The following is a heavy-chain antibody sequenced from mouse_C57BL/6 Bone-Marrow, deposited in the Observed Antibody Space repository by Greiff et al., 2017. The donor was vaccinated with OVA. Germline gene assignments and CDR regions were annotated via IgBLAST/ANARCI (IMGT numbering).Heavy chain of an antibody. CDR1: GFSLSTFGMG. CDR3: ARIAPFYYGYDVEGMDY. J-gene: IGHJ4*01. Sequence: QVTLKESGPGILQPSQTLSLTCSFSGFSLSTFGMGVGWIRQPSGKGLEWLAHIWWDDDKYYNPALKSRLTISKDTSKNQVFLKIANVDTADTATYYCARIAPFYYGYDVEGMDYWGQGTSVTVSS. D-gene: IGHD2-2*01. V-gene: IGHV8-8*01. CDR2: IWWDDDK.